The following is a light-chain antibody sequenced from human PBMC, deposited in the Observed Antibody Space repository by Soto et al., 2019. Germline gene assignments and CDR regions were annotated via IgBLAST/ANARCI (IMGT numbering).Light chain of an antibody. J-gene: IGLJ1*01. Sequence: QSALTQPASVSGSPGQSITISCTVTSSDVGGYNYVSWYQQHPGKAPKLMIYEVSNRPSGISNRFSGSKSGNTASLTISGLQAEDEADYFCSSYTTSYFYVFGPGTKVTVL. CDR2: EVS. V-gene: IGLV2-14*01. CDR3: SSYTTSYFYV. CDR1: SSDVGGYNY.